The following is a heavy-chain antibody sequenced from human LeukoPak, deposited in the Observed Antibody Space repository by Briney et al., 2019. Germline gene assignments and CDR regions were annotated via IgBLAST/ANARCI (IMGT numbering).Heavy chain of an antibody. V-gene: IGHV3-7*01. CDR2: INEDGSEE. J-gene: IGHJ4*02. CDR3: ARGTSGSPGLDY. CDR1: GFTFSSYW. D-gene: IGHD1-26*01. Sequence: GGSLRLSCVASGFTFSSYWVTWVRQAPGKGLEWVANINEDGSEEYYVASVKGRFTISRDNAKNSLYLQVNSLRAEDTAVYYCARGTSGSPGLDYWGQGTLVTVSS.